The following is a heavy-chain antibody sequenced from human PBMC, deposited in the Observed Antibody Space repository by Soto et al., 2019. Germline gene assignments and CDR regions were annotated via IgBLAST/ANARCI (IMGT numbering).Heavy chain of an antibody. CDR2: ISGSGGST. CDR1: GFTFSSYA. Sequence: GGSLRLSCAASGFTFSSYAMSWVRQAPGKGLEWVSAISGSGGSTYYADSVKGRFTISRDNSKNTLYLQMNSLRAEDTAVYYCAGFSRGYSYGLPRNYGMDVWGQGTTVTVSS. V-gene: IGHV3-23*01. J-gene: IGHJ6*02. CDR3: AGFSRGYSYGLPRNYGMDV. D-gene: IGHD5-18*01.